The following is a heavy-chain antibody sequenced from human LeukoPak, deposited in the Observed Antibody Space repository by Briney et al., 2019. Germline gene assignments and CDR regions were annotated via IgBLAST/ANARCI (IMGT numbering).Heavy chain of an antibody. CDR3: TTSLHCSSGSCYIVGPYFDY. V-gene: IGHV3-15*01. CDR2: IKSKTDGGTT. D-gene: IGHD2-15*01. CDR1: GFTFSNAW. J-gene: IGHJ4*02. Sequence: GGSLRLPCAASGFTFSNAWMSWVRQAPGKGLEWVGRIKSKTDGGTTDYAAPVKGRFTISRDDSKNTLYLQMNSLKTEDTAVYYCTTSLHCSSGSCYIVGPYFDYWGQGTLVTVSS.